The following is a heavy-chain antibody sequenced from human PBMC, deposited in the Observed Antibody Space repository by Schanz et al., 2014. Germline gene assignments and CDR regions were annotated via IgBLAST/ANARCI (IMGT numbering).Heavy chain of an antibody. V-gene: IGHV3-48*01. D-gene: IGHD4-17*01. CDR1: GFSFSSYS. J-gene: IGHJ6*03. CDR3: ARDGDRFYHNYYMDV. Sequence: EADLVESGGGLIQRGESLRLSCSASGFSFSSYSMNWVRQAPGNGLEWLSYIDGKSTTVYYADSVKGRFTVSRDNARKSLYLHINTLGAEDTAVYDCARDGDRFYHNYYMDVWGKGTTVTVSS. CDR2: IDGKSTTV.